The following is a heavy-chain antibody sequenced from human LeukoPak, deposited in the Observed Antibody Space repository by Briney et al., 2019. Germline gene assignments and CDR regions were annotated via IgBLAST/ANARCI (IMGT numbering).Heavy chain of an antibody. CDR3: ARETHIAAAGHFDY. J-gene: IGHJ4*02. D-gene: IGHD6-13*01. V-gene: IGHV4-4*07. CDR1: GASIRSSY. Sequence: SETLSLTCTVSGASIRSSYWSWIRQPPGKGLGWIGHIYTSGSTNYNPSLKSRVTMSVDTPKNQFSLKLSSVTAADTAVYYCARETHIAAAGHFDYWGQGTLVTVSS. CDR2: IYTSGST.